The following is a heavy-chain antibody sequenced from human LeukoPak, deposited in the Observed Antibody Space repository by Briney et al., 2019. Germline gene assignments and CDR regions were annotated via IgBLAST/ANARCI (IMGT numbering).Heavy chain of an antibody. Sequence: GASVKVSCKASGYTFTSYDINWVRQATGQGLEWMGWMNPNSGNTGYAQKFQGRVTMTRDTSISTAYMELSRLRSDDTAVYYCARDGSGVVRGVIPDDAFDIWGQGTMVTVSS. CDR1: GYTFTSYD. D-gene: IGHD3-10*01. V-gene: IGHV1-8*01. J-gene: IGHJ3*02. CDR2: MNPNSGNT. CDR3: ARDGSGVVRGVIPDDAFDI.